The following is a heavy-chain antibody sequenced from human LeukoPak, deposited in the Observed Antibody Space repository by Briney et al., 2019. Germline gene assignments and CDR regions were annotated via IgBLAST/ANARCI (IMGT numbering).Heavy chain of an antibody. D-gene: IGHD3-3*01. CDR2: IIPIFGTA. Sequence: GASVKVSCKASGGTFSSYAISWVRQAPGQGLEWMGRIIPIFGTANYAQKFQGRVTITTDESTSTAYMELSSLRSEDTAVYYCARDRCGYYDFWSGYLTFDYWGKRTLVTVSS. V-gene: IGHV1-69*05. CDR1: GGTFSSYA. CDR3: ARDRCGYYDFWSGYLTFDY. J-gene: IGHJ4*02.